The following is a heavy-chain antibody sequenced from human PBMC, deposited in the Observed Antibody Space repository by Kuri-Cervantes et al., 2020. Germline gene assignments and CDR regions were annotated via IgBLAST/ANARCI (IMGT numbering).Heavy chain of an antibody. Sequence: GGSLRLSCAASGFTFSSYAMHWVRQAPGKGLEWVSSISSSSSYIYYADSVKGRFTISRDNAKNSLYLQMNSLRAEDTAVYYCARSAMVRGVWIWDGMDVWGQGTTVTVSS. J-gene: IGHJ6*02. V-gene: IGHV3-21*01. CDR1: GFTFSSYA. D-gene: IGHD3-10*01. CDR3: ARSAMVRGVWIWDGMDV. CDR2: ISSSSSYI.